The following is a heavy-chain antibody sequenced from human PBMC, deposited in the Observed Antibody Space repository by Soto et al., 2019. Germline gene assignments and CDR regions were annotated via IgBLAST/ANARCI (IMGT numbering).Heavy chain of an antibody. CDR3: ARLKSSGYYPNDAFDI. CDR1: GYTFTGYY. Sequence: QVQLVQSGAEVKKPGASVKVSCKASGYTFTGYYMHWVRQAPGQGLEWMGWINPNSGGTNYAQKFQGRVTMTRDTSISTAYMELSRLRSDDTAVNYCARLKSSGYYPNDAFDIWGQGTMVTVSS. J-gene: IGHJ3*02. V-gene: IGHV1-2*02. D-gene: IGHD3-22*01. CDR2: INPNSGGT.